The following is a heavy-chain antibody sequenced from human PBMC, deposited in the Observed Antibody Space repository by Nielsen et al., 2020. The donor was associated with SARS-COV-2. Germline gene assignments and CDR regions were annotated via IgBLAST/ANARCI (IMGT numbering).Heavy chain of an antibody. J-gene: IGHJ4*02. D-gene: IGHD4-17*01. CDR3: AKAWDYGENVDY. CDR2: ISWNSGSI. Sequence: LSLTCAASGFTFDDYAMHWVRQAPGKGLEWVSGISWNSGSIDYADSVKGRFTISRDNAKNSLYLQMNSLRAEDTALYYCAKAWDYGENVDYWGQGTLVTVSS. V-gene: IGHV3-9*01. CDR1: GFTFDDYA.